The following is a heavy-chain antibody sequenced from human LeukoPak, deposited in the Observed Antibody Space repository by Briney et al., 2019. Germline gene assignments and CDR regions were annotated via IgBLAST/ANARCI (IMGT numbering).Heavy chain of an antibody. V-gene: IGHV1-2*02. CDR3: ARQKFPRSIAAGD. Sequence: ASVKVSCKASGYTFTGYYMHWVRQAPGQGLEWMGWINPNSGGTNYAQKFQGRVTMTRDTSISTAYMELSRLRSDDTAVYYCARQKFPRSIAAGDWGQGTLVTVSS. CDR2: INPNSGGT. D-gene: IGHD6-13*01. CDR1: GYTFTGYY. J-gene: IGHJ4*02.